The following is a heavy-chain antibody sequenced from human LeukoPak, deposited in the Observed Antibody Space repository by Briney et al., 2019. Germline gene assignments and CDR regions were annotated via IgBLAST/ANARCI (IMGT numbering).Heavy chain of an antibody. CDR3: ARDPWGYGDSPFYFDY. CDR2: IYYSGST. D-gene: IGHD4-17*01. J-gene: IGHJ4*02. CDR1: GGSISGFY. Sequence: SETLSLTCTVSGGSISGFYWSWIRQPPGKGLEWIGYIYYSGSTNYNPSLKSRVTISVDTSKNQFSLKLSSVTAADTAVYYCARDPWGYGDSPFYFDYWGQGTLVTVSS. V-gene: IGHV4-59*01.